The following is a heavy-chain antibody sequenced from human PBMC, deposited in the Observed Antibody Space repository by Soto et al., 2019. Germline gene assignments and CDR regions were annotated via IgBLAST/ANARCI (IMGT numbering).Heavy chain of an antibody. V-gene: IGHV3-30-3*01. D-gene: IGHD6-13*01. Sequence: PGGSLRLSCAASGFTFSSYAMHWVRQAPGKGLEWVAVISYDGSNKYYADSVKGRFTISRDNSKNTLYLQMNSLRAEDTAVYYCAGEYKGYSSSWSIFDYWGQGTLVTVSS. CDR2: ISYDGSNK. CDR3: AGEYKGYSSSWSIFDY. CDR1: GFTFSSYA. J-gene: IGHJ4*02.